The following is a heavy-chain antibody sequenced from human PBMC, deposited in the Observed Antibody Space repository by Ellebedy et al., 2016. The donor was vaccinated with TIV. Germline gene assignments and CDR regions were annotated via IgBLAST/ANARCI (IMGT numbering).Heavy chain of an antibody. V-gene: IGHV4-31*03. Sequence: SETLSLXCTVSGGSINSDGHYWSWIRQHPGKGLEWIGYIFYSGSTYYNPSLKSRFSISLDMSKNQFSLKLSSVTAVDTAVFYCARGEAQGGSLLYESWGQGTLVTVSA. D-gene: IGHD3-16*01. J-gene: IGHJ5*02. CDR1: GGSINSDGHY. CDR3: ARGEAQGGSLLYES. CDR2: IFYSGST.